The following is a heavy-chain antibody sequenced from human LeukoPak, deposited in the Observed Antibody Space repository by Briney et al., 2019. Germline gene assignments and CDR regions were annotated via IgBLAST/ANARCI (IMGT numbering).Heavy chain of an antibody. CDR1: GYTFRNYA. D-gene: IGHD5-18*01. Sequence: GASVKVSCKASGYTFRNYAMNWLRQAPGQGLEWMGWINPNSGGTNYAQKFQGRVTMTRDTSISTAYMGLSRLRSDDTAVYYCARDLDTAMAIDDYWGQGTLVTVSS. CDR3: ARDLDTAMAIDDY. J-gene: IGHJ4*02. CDR2: INPNSGGT. V-gene: IGHV1-2*02.